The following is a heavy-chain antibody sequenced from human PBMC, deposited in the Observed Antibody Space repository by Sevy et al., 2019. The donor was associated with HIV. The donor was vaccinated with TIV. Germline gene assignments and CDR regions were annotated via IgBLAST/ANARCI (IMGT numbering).Heavy chain of an antibody. V-gene: IGHV3-30*14. CDR2: ISYDGVIK. CDR1: GFTFSSHA. D-gene: IGHD6-19*01. Sequence: GGSLRLSCAASGFTFSSHAMHWVRQAPGKGLEWVALISYDGVIKYYAESVKGRFTISRYNSKNTLYLQMNSLRADDTAVYYCAREAGYSTGWSPGNYWGQGTLVTVSS. CDR3: AREAGYSTGWSPGNY. J-gene: IGHJ4*02.